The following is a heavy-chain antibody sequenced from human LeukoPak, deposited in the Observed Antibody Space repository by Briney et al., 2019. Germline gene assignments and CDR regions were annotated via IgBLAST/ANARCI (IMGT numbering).Heavy chain of an antibody. Sequence: ASVKVSCKASGYTFTGYYIHWARQAPGQGLEWMGWINPSSGGINYAQKFQGTVTMTRDTSISTVYMELSRLRSDDTAVYYCGRAYCGGNCPPGGYWGQGTLVTVSS. V-gene: IGHV1-2*02. CDR3: GRAYCGGNCPPGGY. D-gene: IGHD2-21*02. J-gene: IGHJ4*02. CDR2: INPSSGGI. CDR1: GYTFTGYY.